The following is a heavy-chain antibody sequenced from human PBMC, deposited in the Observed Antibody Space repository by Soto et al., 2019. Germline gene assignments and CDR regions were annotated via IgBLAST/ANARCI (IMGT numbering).Heavy chain of an antibody. CDR2: ISSSSSYI. Sequence: PGGSLRLSCAASGFTFSSYSMNWVRQAPGKGLEWVSSISSSSSYIYYADSVKGRFTISRDNAKNSLYLQMNSLRAEDTVVYYCARHVLQYSSSLVVGMDVWGQGTTVTVSS. J-gene: IGHJ6*02. V-gene: IGHV3-21*01. D-gene: IGHD6-13*01. CDR3: ARHVLQYSSSLVVGMDV. CDR1: GFTFSSYS.